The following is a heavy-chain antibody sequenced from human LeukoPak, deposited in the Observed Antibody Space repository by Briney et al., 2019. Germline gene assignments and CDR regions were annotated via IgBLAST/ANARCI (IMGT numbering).Heavy chain of an antibody. J-gene: IGHJ4*02. Sequence: PGISLRLSCGASGFTFSRYAMHWVRQAPGKGLEWVAVIWSDGGNPYSADSVKGRFTISRDNSKNTVFLQMNRLRAEDTAVYYCARDWCSGQSCYLDYWGQGTPVTVSS. V-gene: IGHV3-33*01. CDR2: IWSDGGNP. CDR3: ARDWCSGQSCYLDY. D-gene: IGHD2-15*01. CDR1: GFTFSRYA.